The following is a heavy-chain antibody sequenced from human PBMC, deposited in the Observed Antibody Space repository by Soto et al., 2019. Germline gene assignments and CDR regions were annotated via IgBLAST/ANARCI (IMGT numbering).Heavy chain of an antibody. D-gene: IGHD3-16*02. V-gene: IGHV4-39*07. CDR3: ARDQEGVIVI. CDR2: IYYSGST. CDR1: GGSISSSSYY. J-gene: IGHJ4*02. Sequence: SETLSLTCTVSGGSISSSSYYWGWIRQPPGKGLEWIGSIYYSGSTYYNPSLKSRVTISVDTSRNQFSLKLSSVTAADTAVYYCARDQEGVIVIWGQGTLVTVSS.